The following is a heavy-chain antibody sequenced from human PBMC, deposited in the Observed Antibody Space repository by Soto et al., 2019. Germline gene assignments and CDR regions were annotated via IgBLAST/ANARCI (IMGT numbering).Heavy chain of an antibody. CDR1: GFTFSSYW. CDR2: IKQDGSEK. Sequence: PGGSLRLSCAASGFTFSSYWMSWVRQAPGKGLEWVANIKQDGSEKYYVDSVKGRFTISRDNAKNSLYLQMNSLRAEDTAVYYCARDRYCSSTSCYTYYYYGMDVWGQGTTVTVSS. J-gene: IGHJ6*02. D-gene: IGHD2-2*02. CDR3: ARDRYCSSTSCYTYYYYGMDV. V-gene: IGHV3-7*03.